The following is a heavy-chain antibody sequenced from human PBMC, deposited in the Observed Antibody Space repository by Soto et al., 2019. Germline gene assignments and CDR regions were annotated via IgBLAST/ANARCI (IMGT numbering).Heavy chain of an antibody. D-gene: IGHD3-9*01. Sequence: GGSLRLSCAASGFTFSSYSMNWVRQAPGKGLEWVSSISSSSSYIYYADSVKGRFTISRDNAKNSLYLQMNSLRAEDTAVYYCARSPRFYYDILTGYCDYWGQGTLVTVSS. CDR3: ARSPRFYYDILTGYCDY. J-gene: IGHJ4*02. CDR2: ISSSSSYI. CDR1: GFTFSSYS. V-gene: IGHV3-21*01.